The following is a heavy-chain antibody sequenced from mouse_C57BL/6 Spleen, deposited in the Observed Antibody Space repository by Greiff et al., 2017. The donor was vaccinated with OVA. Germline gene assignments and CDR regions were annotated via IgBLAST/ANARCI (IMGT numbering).Heavy chain of an antibody. D-gene: IGHD1-1*01. Sequence: EVQLQQSGPELVKPGASVKISCKASGYTFTDYYMNWVKQSHGKSLEWIGDINPNNGGTSYNQKFKGKATLTVDKSSSTAYMELRSLTSEDSAFYYCARRDGSSPLDYWGQGTTLTVSS. CDR1: GYTFTDYY. V-gene: IGHV1-26*01. J-gene: IGHJ2*01. CDR3: ARRDGSSPLDY. CDR2: INPNNGGT.